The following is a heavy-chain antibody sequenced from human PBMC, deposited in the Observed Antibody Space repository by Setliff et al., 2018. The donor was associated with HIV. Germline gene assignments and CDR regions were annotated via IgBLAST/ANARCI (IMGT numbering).Heavy chain of an antibody. J-gene: IGHJ4*02. D-gene: IGHD3-10*01. Sequence: PSETLSLTCKVSGGSISSYYWSWIRQPPGKGLEWIGYIYYSGSTNYNPSLRSRVTISVDTSKNLFSLRLSSVTAADTAVYYCATGPYGSGSYTKFDYWGQGTLVTVSS. V-gene: IGHV4-59*08. CDR1: GGSISSYY. CDR3: ATGPYGSGSYTKFDY. CDR2: IYYSGST.